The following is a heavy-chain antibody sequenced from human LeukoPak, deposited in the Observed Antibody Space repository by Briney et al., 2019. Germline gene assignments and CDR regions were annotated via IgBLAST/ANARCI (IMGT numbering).Heavy chain of an antibody. D-gene: IGHD6-19*01. V-gene: IGHV3-30-3*01. CDR3: ARDLVSRQWLVYYFDY. Sequence: GGSLRLSCAASGFTFSSYAMHWVRQAPGKGLEWVAVISYDGSNKYYADSVKGRFTISRDNSKNTLYLQMNSLRAEDTAVYYCARDLVSRQWLVYYFDYWGQGTLVTVSS. CDR2: ISYDGSNK. CDR1: GFTFSSYA. J-gene: IGHJ4*02.